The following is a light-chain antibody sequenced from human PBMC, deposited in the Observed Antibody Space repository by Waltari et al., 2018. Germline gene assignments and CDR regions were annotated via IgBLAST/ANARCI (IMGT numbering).Light chain of an antibody. CDR1: RSDVGSYNS. CDR2: DVS. CDR3: SSQSSNNVVL. Sequence: QSALTQPASVPGSPGQSITISCTGIRSDVGSYNSVSWYQAHPGQGPKVIIYDVSDRPSGVSARFSGSKSGNTASLTISGLQAEDEADYYCSSQSSNNVVLFGGGTKVTVL. V-gene: IGLV2-14*03. J-gene: IGLJ3*02.